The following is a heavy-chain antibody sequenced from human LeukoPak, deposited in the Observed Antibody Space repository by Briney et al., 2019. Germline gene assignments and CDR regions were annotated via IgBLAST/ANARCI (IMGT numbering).Heavy chain of an antibody. J-gene: IGHJ5*02. Sequence: SVKVSCKASGYTFTSYGISWVRQAPGQGLEWMGGIIPIFGTANYAQKFQGRVTITTDESTSTAYMELSSLRSEDTAVYYCARVGIVGATLSWFDPWGQGTLVTVSS. CDR3: ARVGIVGATLSWFDP. CDR2: IIPIFGTA. CDR1: GYTFTSYG. D-gene: IGHD1-26*01. V-gene: IGHV1-69*05.